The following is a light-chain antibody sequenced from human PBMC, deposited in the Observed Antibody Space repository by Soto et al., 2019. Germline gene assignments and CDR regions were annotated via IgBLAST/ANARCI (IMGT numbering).Light chain of an antibody. CDR3: QQYNSWT. CDR1: QSISSW. V-gene: IGKV1-5*01. CDR2: DAS. J-gene: IGKJ1*01. Sequence: STLSASVGDRVTITCRASQSISSWLAWYQQKPGKAPKLLIYDASSLESGVPSRFSGSGSGTEFTLTISSLQPDDFATYYCQQYNSWTFGQGTKVDIK.